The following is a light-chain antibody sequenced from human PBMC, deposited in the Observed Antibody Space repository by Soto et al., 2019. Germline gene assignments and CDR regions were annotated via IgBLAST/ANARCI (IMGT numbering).Light chain of an antibody. J-gene: IGKJ1*01. V-gene: IGKV3-20*01. Sequence: EIVLTQFPGTLSLSPGERATLSCRASQSVSSSYLAWYQQKPGQAPRLLIYGASSRATGITDRFSGSGSGTDFTLTISRLEPEDFAVYYCQQYGSSRTFGQGTKVDI. CDR3: QQYGSSRT. CDR2: GAS. CDR1: QSVSSSY.